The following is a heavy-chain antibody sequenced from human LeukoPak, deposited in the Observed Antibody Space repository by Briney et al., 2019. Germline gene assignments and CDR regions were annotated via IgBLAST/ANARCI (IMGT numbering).Heavy chain of an antibody. CDR3: AKSISSSWYLFDY. D-gene: IGHD6-13*01. CDR2: ISGSGGST. Sequence: GGSLRLSCAASGFTFSSYAMSWVRQAPGKGLEWVSAISGSGGSTYYADPVKGRFTISRDNSKNTLYLQMNSLRAEDTAVYYCAKSISSSWYLFDYWGQGTLVTVSS. CDR1: GFTFSSYA. J-gene: IGHJ4*02. V-gene: IGHV3-23*01.